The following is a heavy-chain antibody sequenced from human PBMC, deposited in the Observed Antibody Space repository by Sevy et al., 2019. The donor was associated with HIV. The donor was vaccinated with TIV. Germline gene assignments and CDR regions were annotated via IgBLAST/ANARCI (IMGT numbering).Heavy chain of an antibody. D-gene: IGHD3-3*01. CDR2: ISYDGSNK. V-gene: IGHV3-30*18. CDR1: GFTFSSYG. Sequence: GGSLRLSCAASGFTFSSYGMHWVRQAPGKGLEWVAVISYDGSNKYYADSVKGRFTISRDNSKNTLYLQMNSLRAEDTAVYYCAKHSHYDFWSSYYREGNWFDPWGQGTLVTVSS. CDR3: AKHSHYDFWSSYYREGNWFDP. J-gene: IGHJ5*02.